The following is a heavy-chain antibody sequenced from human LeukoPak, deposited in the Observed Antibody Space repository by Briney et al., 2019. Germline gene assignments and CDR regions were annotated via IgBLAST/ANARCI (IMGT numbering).Heavy chain of an antibody. D-gene: IGHD1-1*01. CDR2: ISADGSYT. J-gene: IGHJ3*02. CDR3: VTANSGLDI. V-gene: IGHV3-74*01. Sequence: GGSLRLSCAASGFTFSSYAMMWVRQAPGKGPVWVTRISADGSYTLYADSVKGRFTISRDNAKNTLYLQMNSLRAEDTAVYYCVTANSGLDIWGQGTTVTVSS. CDR1: GFTFSSYA.